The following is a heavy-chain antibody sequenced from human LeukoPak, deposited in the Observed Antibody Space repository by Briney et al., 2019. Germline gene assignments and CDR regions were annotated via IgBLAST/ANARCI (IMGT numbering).Heavy chain of an antibody. J-gene: IGHJ6*03. CDR3: SRTQGTAMGSYYYYYYMDV. V-gene: IGHV3-7*01. CDR1: GFTFSSYW. D-gene: IGHD5-18*01. Sequence: GGSLRLSCAASGFTFSSYWMSWVRQAPGKGLEWVANIKKDGSEKYYVDSVKVRFTITRDNAKNSLNLQMNSRRDEDTAVYYCSRTQGTAMGSYYYYYYMDVWGKGTTVTVSS. CDR2: IKKDGSEK.